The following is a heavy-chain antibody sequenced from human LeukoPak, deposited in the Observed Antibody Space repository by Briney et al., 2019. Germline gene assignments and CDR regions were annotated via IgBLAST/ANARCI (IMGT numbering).Heavy chain of an antibody. J-gene: IGHJ4*02. CDR2: IYYSGST. D-gene: IGHD6-19*01. V-gene: IGHV4-39*01. Sequence: SETLSLTCTVSAGSISSSSYYWGWIRQPPGKGLEWIGSIYYSGSTYYNPSLKSRVTISVDTSKNQFSLKLSSVTAADTAVYYCVGYSSGWFDYWGQGTLVTVSS. CDR3: VGYSSGWFDY. CDR1: AGSISSSSYY.